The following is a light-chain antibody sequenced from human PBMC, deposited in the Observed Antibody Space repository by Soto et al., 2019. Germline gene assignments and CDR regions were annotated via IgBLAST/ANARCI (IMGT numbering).Light chain of an antibody. V-gene: IGLV2-14*01. CDR1: SSDVGGYNY. CDR2: EVS. Sequence: QSALTQPASGSGSPGQSITISCTGTSSDVGGYNYVSWYQQHPGKAPKLMIYEVSNRPSGVSNRFSGSKSVNTASLTISGLQAEDEADYYCSSYTSSSTLVFGTGTKVTVL. J-gene: IGLJ1*01. CDR3: SSYTSSSTLV.